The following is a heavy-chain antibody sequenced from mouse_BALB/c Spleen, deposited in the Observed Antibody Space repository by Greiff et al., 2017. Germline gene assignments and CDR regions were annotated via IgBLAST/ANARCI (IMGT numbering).Heavy chain of an antibody. CDR3: TRAEVISRAWVAY. CDR2: IYPGNSDT. D-gene: IGHD2-2*01. V-gene: IGHV1-5*01. Sequence: EVQLQQSGTVLARPGASVKMSCKASGYTFTSYWMHWVKQRPGQGLEWIGAIYPGNSDTSYNQKFKGKAKLTAVTSTSTAYMELSSLTNEDSAVYVCTRAEVISRAWVAYWGQGTLVTVSA. CDR1: GYTFTSYW. J-gene: IGHJ3*01.